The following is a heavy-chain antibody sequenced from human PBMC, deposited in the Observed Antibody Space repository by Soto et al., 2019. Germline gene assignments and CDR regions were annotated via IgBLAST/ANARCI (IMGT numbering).Heavy chain of an antibody. D-gene: IGHD1-20*01. CDR3: ARSIRGPRRFNGMDV. CDR1: GFSPTSPGMC. CDR2: IERDDDDK. Sequence: SGPTLVNPTETLTLTCTFSGFSPTSPGMCVSWIRQPPGKALEWLALIERDDDDKYYSTSLKTRLTISKDTRKNQVVLTMANMDPADTGTYYCARSIRGPRRFNGMDVWGQGTTVTVSS. J-gene: IGHJ6*02. V-gene: IGHV2-70*13.